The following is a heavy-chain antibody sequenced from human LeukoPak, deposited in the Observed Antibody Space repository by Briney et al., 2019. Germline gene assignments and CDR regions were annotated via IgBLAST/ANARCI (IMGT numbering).Heavy chain of an antibody. CDR3: ATDRMVLGY. CDR2: ISDSGGRT. Sequence: PGGSLRLSCAASGFTFSSYAMSWVRQAPGKGLEWVSAISDSGGRTYYADSVKGRFTISRDSSKNTLYLQMNSLRADDTAVYYCATDRMVLGYWGQGTLVTVSS. D-gene: IGHD6-13*01. J-gene: IGHJ4*02. V-gene: IGHV3-23*01. CDR1: GFTFSSYA.